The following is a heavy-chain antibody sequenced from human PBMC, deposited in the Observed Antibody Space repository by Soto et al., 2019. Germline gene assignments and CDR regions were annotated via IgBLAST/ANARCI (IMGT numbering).Heavy chain of an antibody. J-gene: IGHJ3*02. CDR3: ARITVVTHAFDI. Sequence: PGGSLRLSCAASGFTFSSYWMHWVRQAPGKGLVWVSRINSDGSNTSYADSVKGRFTISRDNAKNTLYLQMNSLRAEDTAVYYCARITVVTHAFDIWGQGTMVTVSS. V-gene: IGHV3-74*01. D-gene: IGHD2-21*02. CDR1: GFTFSSYW. CDR2: INSDGSNT.